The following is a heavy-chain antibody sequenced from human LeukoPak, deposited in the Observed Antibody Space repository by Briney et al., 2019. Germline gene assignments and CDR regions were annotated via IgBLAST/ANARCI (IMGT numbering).Heavy chain of an antibody. J-gene: IGHJ4*02. V-gene: IGHV4-38-2*02. Sequence: SETLSLTCAVSGYSISSGYYWGWIRQPPGKGLEWIGSIYHSGSTYYNPSLKSRVTISVDTSKNQLSLKLSSVTAADTAVYYCAREPSRGFGELSLPFDYWGQGTLLTVSS. CDR3: AREPSRGFGELSLPFDY. CDR1: GYSISSGYY. D-gene: IGHD3-10*01. CDR2: IYHSGST.